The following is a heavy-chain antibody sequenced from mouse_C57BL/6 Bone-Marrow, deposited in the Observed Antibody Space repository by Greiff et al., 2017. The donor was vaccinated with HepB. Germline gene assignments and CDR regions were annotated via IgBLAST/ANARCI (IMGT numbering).Heavy chain of an antibody. J-gene: IGHJ4*01. Sequence: QVQLQQSGPELVKPGASVKISCKASGYAFSSSWMNWVKQRPGKGLEWIGRIYPGDGDTNYNGKFKGKATLTADKSSSTAYMQLSSLTSEDSAVYFCAREGFPFITTVVPYAMDYWGQGTSVTVSS. CDR1: GYAFSSSW. CDR3: AREGFPFITTVVPYAMDY. V-gene: IGHV1-82*01. CDR2: IYPGDGDT. D-gene: IGHD1-1*01.